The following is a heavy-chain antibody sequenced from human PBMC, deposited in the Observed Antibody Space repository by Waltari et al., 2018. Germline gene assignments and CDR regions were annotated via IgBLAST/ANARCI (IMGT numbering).Heavy chain of an antibody. J-gene: IGHJ2*01. CDR2: IRGSGGSK. V-gene: IGHV3-23*04. Sequence: EVQLVESGGGLVQPGGSLRLSCAASGFTFSSYAMSWVRQAPGKGLEGVSAIRGSGGSKYYADSVKGRFTISRDNSKNTLYLQMNSLRGEDTAVYYCAKGHYWYFDLWGRGTLVTVSS. CDR3: AKGHYWYFDL. CDR1: GFTFSSYA.